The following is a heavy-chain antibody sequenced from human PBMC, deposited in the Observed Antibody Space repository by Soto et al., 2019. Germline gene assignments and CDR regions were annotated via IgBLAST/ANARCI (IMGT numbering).Heavy chain of an antibody. CDR3: ASLIAARPPYAYCYMVV. CDR2: INHSGST. J-gene: IGHJ6*03. D-gene: IGHD6-13*01. V-gene: IGHV4-34*01. CDR1: GGTFSGYY. Sequence: SETLSLTCAVYGGTFSGYYWSWIRQPPGKGMEWIGEINHSGSTNYNPSLKSRVTISVDTSKNQFSLKLSSVTAADTAVCYCASLIAARPPYAYCYMVVRDKATTVTVSS.